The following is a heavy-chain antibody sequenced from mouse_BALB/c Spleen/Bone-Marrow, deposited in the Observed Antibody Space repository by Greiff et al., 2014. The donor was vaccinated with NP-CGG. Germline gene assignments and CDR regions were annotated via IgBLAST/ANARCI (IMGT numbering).Heavy chain of an antibody. CDR3: ARDKGRVFFDY. V-gene: IGHV7-3*02. CDR1: GFTFTDYY. J-gene: IGHJ2*01. CDR2: IRNKANGYTT. Sequence: EVQLVESGGGLVQPGGSLRLSCATSGFTFTDYYMNWVRQPPGKALEWLGFIRNKANGYTTEYSASVKSRFTISRDNSQNILYLQMNTLRADDSATYYCARDKGRVFFDYRGQGTTLTVSS.